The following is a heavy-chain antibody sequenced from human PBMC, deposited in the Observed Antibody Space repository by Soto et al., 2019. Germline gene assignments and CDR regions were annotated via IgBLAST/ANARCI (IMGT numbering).Heavy chain of an antibody. CDR1: EGSFSNYA. Sequence: QVQLVQSGAEVKKPGSSVKVSCKTSEGSFSNYAISWVRQAPGQGLEWMGGIVPVFGSVKYAQNFHGRVTLTADTVTTTAYVGWTSLRSDDTAVYYCARPANIAGRAGDHYYYYGMDVWGQGTTVTVAS. CDR2: IVPVFGSV. V-gene: IGHV1-69*06. D-gene: IGHD1-26*01. CDR3: ARPANIAGRAGDHYYYYGMDV. J-gene: IGHJ6*02.